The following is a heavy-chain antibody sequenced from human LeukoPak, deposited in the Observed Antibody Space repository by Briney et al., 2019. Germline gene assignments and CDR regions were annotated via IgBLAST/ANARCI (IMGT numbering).Heavy chain of an antibody. J-gene: IGHJ4*02. Sequence: SQTLSLTCTVSGGSISSGGYYWSWIRQHPGKGLEWIGYIYYSGSTYYNPSLKSRVTISVDTSKNQFSLKPSSVTAADTAVYYCARTNSGYLISDYWGQGTLVTVSS. CDR1: GGSISSGGYY. V-gene: IGHV4-31*03. CDR3: ARTNSGYLISDY. D-gene: IGHD5-12*01. CDR2: IYYSGST.